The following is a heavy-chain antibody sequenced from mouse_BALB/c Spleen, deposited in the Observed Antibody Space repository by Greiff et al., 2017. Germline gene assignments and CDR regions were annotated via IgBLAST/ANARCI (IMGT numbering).Heavy chain of an antibody. V-gene: IGHV5-12-2*01. D-gene: IGHD2-4*01. CDR3: ARPLYDYDVWFAY. CDR1: GFTFSSYT. Sequence: EVQLQESGGGLVQPGGSLKLSCAASGFTFSSYTMSWVRQTPEKRLEWVAYISNGGGSTYYPDTVKGRFTISRDNAKNTLYLQMSSLKSEDTAMYYCARPLYDYDVWFAYWGQGTLVTVSA. J-gene: IGHJ3*01. CDR2: ISNGGGST.